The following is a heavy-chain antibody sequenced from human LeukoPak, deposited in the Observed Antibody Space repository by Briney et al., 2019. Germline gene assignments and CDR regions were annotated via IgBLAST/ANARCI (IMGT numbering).Heavy chain of an antibody. Sequence: ASVKASCKASGGTFSSYAISWVRQAPGQGLEWMGKIIPIFGTANYAQKFQGRVTITTDESTSTAYMELSSLRSEDTAVYYCASNGRGMTTFRSGGVNAFDIWGQGTMVTVSS. CDR3: ASNGRGMTTFRSGGVNAFDI. J-gene: IGHJ3*02. CDR1: GGTFSSYA. CDR2: IIPIFGTA. D-gene: IGHD3-16*01. V-gene: IGHV1-69*05.